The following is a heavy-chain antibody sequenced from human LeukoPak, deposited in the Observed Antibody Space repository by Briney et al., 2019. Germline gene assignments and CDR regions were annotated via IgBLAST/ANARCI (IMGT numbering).Heavy chain of an antibody. Sequence: SQTLSLTCTVSGGSISSGSYYWTWIRQPVGKGLEWIGRIYTSGSTNYNPSLKSRVTISVDTSKNQFSLKLSSVTAADTAVYYCARTSVGYSSSWYGQWEAFDIWGQGTMVTVSS. CDR1: GGSISSGSYY. CDR2: IYTSGST. V-gene: IGHV4-61*02. J-gene: IGHJ3*02. CDR3: ARTSVGYSSSWYGQWEAFDI. D-gene: IGHD6-13*01.